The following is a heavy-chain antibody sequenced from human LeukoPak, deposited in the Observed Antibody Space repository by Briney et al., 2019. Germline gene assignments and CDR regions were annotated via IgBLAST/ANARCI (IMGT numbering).Heavy chain of an antibody. CDR2: IYHSGST. CDR3: ARENDYWDAFDI. J-gene: IGHJ3*02. CDR1: GGSISSGDYY. Sequence: PSETLSLTCTVSGGSISSGDYYWSWIRQPPGKGLEWIGSIYHSGSTYYNPSLKSRVTISIDTSKNQFSLKLSSVTAADTAVYYCARENDYWDAFDIWGQGTMVTVSS. V-gene: IGHV4-39*07. D-gene: IGHD4-11*01.